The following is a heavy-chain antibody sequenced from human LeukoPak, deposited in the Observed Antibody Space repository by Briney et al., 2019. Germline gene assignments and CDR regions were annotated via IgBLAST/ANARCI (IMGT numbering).Heavy chain of an antibody. CDR3: ARVAMTGPFVNYYYYMDV. J-gene: IGHJ6*03. V-gene: IGHV6-1*01. CDR2: TYYNSIWYR. CDR1: GDSVSSNSAA. D-gene: IGHD3-16*02. Sequence: SQTPSLTCDISGDSVSSNSAAWNWIRQSPSRGLEWLGRTYYNSIWYRDFALSVKSRITINPDTSKNQFSLKLSSVTAADTAVYYCARVAMTGPFVNYYYYMDVWGKGTTVTVSS.